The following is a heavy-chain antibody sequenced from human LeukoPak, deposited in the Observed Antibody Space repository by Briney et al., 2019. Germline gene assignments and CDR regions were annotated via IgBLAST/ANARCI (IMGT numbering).Heavy chain of an antibody. D-gene: IGHD2-2*01. CDR3: ARDLGPIVVPAAQKDEYFQH. J-gene: IGHJ1*01. V-gene: IGHV3-20*04. Sequence: GGSLRLSCAASGFTFDDYGMSWVRQAPGKGLEWVSGINWNGGSTGYADSVKGRFTISRDNAKNSLYLQMNSLRAEDTAFYYCARDLGPIVVPAAQKDEYFQHWGQGTLVTVSS. CDR2: INWNGGST. CDR1: GFTFDDYG.